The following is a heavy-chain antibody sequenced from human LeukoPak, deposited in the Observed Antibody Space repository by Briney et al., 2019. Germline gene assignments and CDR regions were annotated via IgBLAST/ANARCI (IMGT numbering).Heavy chain of an antibody. Sequence: GSLRLSCTASGFTFGDYAINWVRQAPGKGLEWVGFIRSKAYGGTTEYAASVKGRFTISRDDSKSIAYLQMNSLKTEDTAVYYCAREGGVGERYSDYWGQGTLVTVSS. V-gene: IGHV3-49*04. D-gene: IGHD1-26*01. CDR3: AREGGVGERYSDY. CDR1: GFTFGDYA. J-gene: IGHJ4*02. CDR2: IRSKAYGGTT.